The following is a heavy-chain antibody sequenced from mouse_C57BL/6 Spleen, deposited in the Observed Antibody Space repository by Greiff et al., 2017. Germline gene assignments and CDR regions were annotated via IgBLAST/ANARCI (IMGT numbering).Heavy chain of an antibody. Sequence: EVQVVESGAELVRPGASVKLSCTASGFNIKDDYMHWVKQRPEQGLEWIGWIDPENGDTEYASKFQGKATITADTSSNAAYLQRSSLTSEDTAVYYCTTAGIYYGYDRFAYWGQGTLVTVSA. CDR3: TTAGIYYGYDRFAY. J-gene: IGHJ3*01. V-gene: IGHV14-4*01. CDR1: GFNIKDDY. D-gene: IGHD2-2*01. CDR2: IDPENGDT.